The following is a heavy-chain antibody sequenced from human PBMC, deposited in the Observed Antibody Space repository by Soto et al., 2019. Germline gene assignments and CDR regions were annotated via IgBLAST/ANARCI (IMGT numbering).Heavy chain of an antibody. V-gene: IGHV1-69*13. CDR3: ASRNYYDSSGYGAFDI. D-gene: IGHD3-22*01. CDR1: GGTFSSYA. J-gene: IGHJ3*02. Sequence: SVKVSCKASGGTFSSYAISWVRQAPGQGLEWMGGIIPIFGTANYAQKFQGRVTITADESTSTAYMELSSLRSEDTAVYYCASRNYYDSSGYGAFDIWGQGTMVTVS. CDR2: IIPIFGTA.